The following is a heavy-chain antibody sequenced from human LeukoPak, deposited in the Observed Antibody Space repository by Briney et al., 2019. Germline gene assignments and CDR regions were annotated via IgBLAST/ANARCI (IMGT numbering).Heavy chain of an antibody. CDR3: ARDLVDSSGSHLNWFDP. V-gene: IGHV1-69*05. Sequence: SVKVTCKASGGTFSSYAISWVRQAPGQGLEWMGGIIPIFGTANYAQKFQGRVTITTDESTSTAYMELSSLRSEDTAVYYCARDLVDSSGSHLNWFDPWGQGTLVTVSS. CDR2: IIPIFGTA. D-gene: IGHD3-22*01. J-gene: IGHJ5*02. CDR1: GGTFSSYA.